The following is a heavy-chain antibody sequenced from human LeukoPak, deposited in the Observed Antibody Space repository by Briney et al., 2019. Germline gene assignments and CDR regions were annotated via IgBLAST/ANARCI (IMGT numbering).Heavy chain of an antibody. CDR1: EFRVSYNY. CDR2: IYSGGST. V-gene: IGHV3-66*01. J-gene: IGHJ3*02. Sequence: GGSLRLSCKVSEFRVSYNYMTWVRQAPGKGLEWVSVIYSGGSTYYADSVKGRFTISRDNSKNTLYLQMNSLRAEDTAVYYCASLSAFDIWGQGTMVTVSS. CDR3: ASLSAFDI.